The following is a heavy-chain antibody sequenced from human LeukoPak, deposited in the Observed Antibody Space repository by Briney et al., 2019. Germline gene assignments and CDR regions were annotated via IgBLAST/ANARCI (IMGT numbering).Heavy chain of an antibody. D-gene: IGHD4-17*01. J-gene: IGHJ4*02. CDR3: ARAYDYGDYCYFDC. Sequence: GGSLRLSCAGSGFTFSNYWMSWVRQAPGKGLEWVANIKQDGSEKYYVDSVKGRFTISRDNARNSLYLQVNSLRPDDTAVYYCARAYDYGDYCYFDCWGQGTLVTVSS. CDR1: GFTFSNYW. CDR2: IKQDGSEK. V-gene: IGHV3-7*01.